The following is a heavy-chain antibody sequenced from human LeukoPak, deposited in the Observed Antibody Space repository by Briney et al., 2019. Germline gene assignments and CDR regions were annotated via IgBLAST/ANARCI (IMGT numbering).Heavy chain of an antibody. CDR3: ARTEWELLWYFDY. CDR1: GYTFTSYA. V-gene: IGHV1-3*01. Sequence: ASMKVSCKASGYTFTSYAMHWVRQAPGQRLEWMGWINAGNGNTKYLQKFQGRVTITRDTSASTAYMELSSLRSEDTAVYYCARTEWELLWYFDYWGQGTLVTVSS. J-gene: IGHJ4*02. CDR2: INAGNGNT. D-gene: IGHD1-26*01.